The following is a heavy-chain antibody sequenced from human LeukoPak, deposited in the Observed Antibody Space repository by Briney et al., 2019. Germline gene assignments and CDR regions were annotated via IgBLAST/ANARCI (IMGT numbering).Heavy chain of an antibody. CDR3: ARERALELPVGDV. D-gene: IGHD1-1*01. Sequence: GSSVKVSCKASGGTFSSYAISWVRQAPGQGLEWMGRIIPILGIVNYAQKFQGRVTITADKSTSTAYMELSSLRSEDTAVYYCARERALELPVGDVWGQGTTVTVSS. J-gene: IGHJ6*02. CDR2: IIPILGIV. V-gene: IGHV1-69*04. CDR1: GGTFSSYA.